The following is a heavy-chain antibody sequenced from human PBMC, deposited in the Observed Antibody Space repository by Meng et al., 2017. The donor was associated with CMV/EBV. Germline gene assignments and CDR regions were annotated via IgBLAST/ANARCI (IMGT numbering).Heavy chain of an antibody. J-gene: IGHJ5*02. CDR3: ARGVGGWFDP. CDR2: INHSGST. CDR1: GGSFSGYY. D-gene: IGHD1-26*01. Sequence: QLQRQQWGAGLLKPSETLCLPCAVYGGSFSGYYWSWIRQPPGKGLEWIGEINHSGSTNYNPSLKSRVTISVDTSKNQFSLKLSSVTAADTAVYYCARGVGGWFDPWGQGTLVTVSS. V-gene: IGHV4-34*01.